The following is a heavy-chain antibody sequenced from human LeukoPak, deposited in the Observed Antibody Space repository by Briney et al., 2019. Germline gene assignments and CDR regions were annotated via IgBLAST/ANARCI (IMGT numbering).Heavy chain of an antibody. Sequence: GGSLRLSCTASGFSFSSYNMNWVRQAPGKGLEWVSYISRSSTSIYYADSVRGRFTISRDNAKSSPYLQMNSLSDEDTAVYFCARTHDAFDIWGQGTMVTVSS. CDR2: ISRSSTSI. CDR3: ARTHDAFDI. V-gene: IGHV3-48*02. CDR1: GFSFSSYN. J-gene: IGHJ3*02.